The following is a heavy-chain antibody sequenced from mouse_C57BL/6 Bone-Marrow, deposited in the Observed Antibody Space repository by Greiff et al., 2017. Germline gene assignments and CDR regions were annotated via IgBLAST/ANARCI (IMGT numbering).Heavy chain of an antibody. D-gene: IGHD2-1*01. J-gene: IGHJ2*01. CDR2: IDPENGDT. Sequence: EVQLKQSGAELVRPGASVKLSCTASGFNIKDDYMHWVKPRPEQGLEWIGWIDPENGDTEYASKFQGKATITADTSSNTAYLQLRSLTSEDTAVYYCTTRIYYGNYWGQGTTLTVSS. CDR1: GFNIKDDY. CDR3: TTRIYYGNY. V-gene: IGHV14-4*01.